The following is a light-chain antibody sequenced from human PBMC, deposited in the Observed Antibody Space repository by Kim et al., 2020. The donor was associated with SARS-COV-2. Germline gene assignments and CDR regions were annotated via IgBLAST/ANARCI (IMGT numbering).Light chain of an antibody. J-gene: IGKJ1*01. CDR2: VAS. Sequence: SPGDRATPPCRVSQRLCNTFLAWYQQILRQVPRLLIDVASRRATGLPDRFSGSGSGADFTLTISRLEPEDFPVYFCQQYGCSPRTFGQGTKVDIK. CDR3: QQYGCSPRT. V-gene: IGKV3-20*01. CDR1: QRLCNTF.